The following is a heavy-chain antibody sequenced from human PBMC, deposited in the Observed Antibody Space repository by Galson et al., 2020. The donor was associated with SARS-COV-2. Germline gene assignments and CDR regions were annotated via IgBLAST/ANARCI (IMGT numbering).Heavy chain of an antibody. D-gene: IGHD5-12*01. V-gene: IGHV1-2*02. J-gene: IGHJ6*02. CDR3: ARDLRLIVASLYGMDG. Sequence: ASVKISCKASGYPLTGYYMHWVRQAPGQGREWMGWITPNTVGTNYAQKFPCRVTMTRDTSISTAYMELSRLRSDDTAVYYCARDLRLIVASLYGMDGWGQGSTVTVAS. CDR2: ITPNTVGT. CDR1: GYPLTGYY.